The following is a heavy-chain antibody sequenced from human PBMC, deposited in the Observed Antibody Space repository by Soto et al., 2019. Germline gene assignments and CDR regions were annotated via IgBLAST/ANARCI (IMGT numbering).Heavy chain of an antibody. D-gene: IGHD2-2*01. V-gene: IGHV3-23*01. CDR2: ISGSGGST. CDR1: GFTFSSYA. J-gene: IGHJ5*02. CDR3: ATEEGGKVPAAMVNWFDP. Sequence: GGSLRLSCAASGFTFSSYAMSWVRQAPGKGLEWVSAISGSGGSTYYADSVKGRFTISRDNSKNTLYLQMNSLRAEDKAVYYCATEEGGKVPAAMVNWFDPWGQGTLVTVSS.